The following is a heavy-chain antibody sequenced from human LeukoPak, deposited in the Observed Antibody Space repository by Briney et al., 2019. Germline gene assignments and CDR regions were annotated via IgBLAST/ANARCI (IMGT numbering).Heavy chain of an antibody. CDR2: INPSGGRT. J-gene: IGHJ4*02. Sequence: ASVKVSCKASGYTFSNYYMHWVRQAPGQGLEWMGTINPSGGRTTYAQKLQGRVSMTRDTSTRTVYMELRNLRSEDTAVYYCARDHATIGRYDYWGQGTLVTVSS. V-gene: IGHV1-46*01. CDR3: ARDHATIGRYDY. CDR1: GYTFSNYY. D-gene: IGHD3-9*01.